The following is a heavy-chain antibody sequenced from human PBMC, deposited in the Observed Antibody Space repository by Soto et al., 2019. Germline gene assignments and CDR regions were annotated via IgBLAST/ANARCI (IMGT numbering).Heavy chain of an antibody. V-gene: IGHV2-5*02. CDR1: GFSLSTNGVG. CDR3: AHRRTTIVPPFYYFGMDV. Sequence: QITLKESGPTLVKPTQTLTLTCTFSGFSLSTNGVGVGWIRQPPGKALEWLALVYWDDDKRYSPSLKSRLTITQHTSKNQVVLTMTNMDPVDTATYYCAHRRTTIVPPFYYFGMDVWGQGTTVTVSS. J-gene: IGHJ6*02. D-gene: IGHD3-22*01. CDR2: VYWDDDK.